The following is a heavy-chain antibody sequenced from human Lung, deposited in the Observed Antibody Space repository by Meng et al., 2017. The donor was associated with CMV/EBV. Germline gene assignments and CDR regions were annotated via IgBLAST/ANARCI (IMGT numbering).Heavy chain of an antibody. CDR1: GGSFSTYT. Sequence: QVRLVQSGAEVKKPWSSVKVACKTSGGSFSTYTFSWVRQAPGQGLEWMGGLIPVLNKAKSAPRFQDRVTFTADETTTTAYMELSSLTFEGTAVYFCARGRGNQPLFDFWGQGTLVTVSS. J-gene: IGHJ4*02. V-gene: IGHV1-69*10. CDR2: LIPVLNKA. D-gene: IGHD2/OR15-2a*01. CDR3: ARGRGNQPLFDF.